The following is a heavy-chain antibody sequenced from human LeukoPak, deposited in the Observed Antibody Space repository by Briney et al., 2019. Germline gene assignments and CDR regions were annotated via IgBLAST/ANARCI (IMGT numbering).Heavy chain of an antibody. D-gene: IGHD2-15*01. CDR1: GYTFTGYY. Sequence: GASVKVSCKASGYTFTGYYMHWVRQAPGQGLEWMGWINPNSGGTNYAQKFKGRVTMTRDTSISTAYMELSRLRSDDTAVYYCARDKGFRGAFDIWGQGTMVTVSS. J-gene: IGHJ3*02. CDR2: INPNSGGT. CDR3: ARDKGFRGAFDI. V-gene: IGHV1-2*02.